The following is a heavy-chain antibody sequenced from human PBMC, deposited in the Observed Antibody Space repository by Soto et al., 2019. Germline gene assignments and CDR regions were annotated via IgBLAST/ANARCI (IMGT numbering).Heavy chain of an antibody. CDR2: ISFDGSNK. Sequence: PGGSLRLSCAASGFTFSSYAMHWVRQAPGKGLEWVAVISFDGSNKYYADSVKDRFTVSRDNSKNTLYLQMGSLRAEDMAVYYCARDGLRQYAFDIWGQGTMVTVSS. V-gene: IGHV3-30*14. CDR1: GFTFSSYA. D-gene: IGHD4-17*01. CDR3: ARDGLRQYAFDI. J-gene: IGHJ3*02.